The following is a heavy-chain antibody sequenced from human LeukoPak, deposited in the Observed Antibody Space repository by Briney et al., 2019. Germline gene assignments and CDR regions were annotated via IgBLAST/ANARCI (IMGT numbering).Heavy chain of an antibody. CDR3: AKEPEIYSGSYLSYYFDY. CDR2: ISGSGGST. D-gene: IGHD1-26*01. V-gene: IGHV3-23*01. J-gene: IGHJ4*01. CDR1: RFTFSSYA. Sequence: PGVSLRLSCAASRFTFSSYAMRWVRQAPGKGREWFLAISGSGGSTYYADSVKGRFTISRDNSKNTLYLQMNSLRAEDTAVYYCAKEPEIYSGSYLSYYFDYWGQGTLVTVSS.